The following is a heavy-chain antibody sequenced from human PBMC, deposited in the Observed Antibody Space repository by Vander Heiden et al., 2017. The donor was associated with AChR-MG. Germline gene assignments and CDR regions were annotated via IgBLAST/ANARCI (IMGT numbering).Heavy chain of an antibody. CDR2: LVPNTGVT. CDR3: AAQNRTTGVSFLPRFDY. Sequence: VQPGETWTQFKKPGASVKDHCNDSGTTFTDYLIHWVRQSPGQGLECLGWLVPNTGVTNYAQSFQGRVTITRDSSISTAYMELTRLKSDDTAIYYCAAQNRTTGVSFLPRFDYWGQGTLVTVSS. CDR1: GTTFTDYL. D-gene: IGHD1-1*01. V-gene: IGHV1-2*02. J-gene: IGHJ4*02.